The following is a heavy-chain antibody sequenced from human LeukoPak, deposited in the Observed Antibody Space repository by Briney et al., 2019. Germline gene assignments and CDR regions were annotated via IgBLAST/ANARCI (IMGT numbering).Heavy chain of an antibody. D-gene: IGHD6-6*01. CDR1: GYTFTSYG. V-gene: IGHV1-18*01. CDR3: ARERGIAARRGGGQEGDAFDI. J-gene: IGHJ3*02. Sequence: ASVKVSCKASGYTFTSYGISWVRQAPGQGLEWMGWISAYNGNTNYAQKLQGRVTMTTDTSTSTAYMELRSLRSDDTAVYYCARERGIAARRGGGQEGDAFDIWGQGTMVTVSS. CDR2: ISAYNGNT.